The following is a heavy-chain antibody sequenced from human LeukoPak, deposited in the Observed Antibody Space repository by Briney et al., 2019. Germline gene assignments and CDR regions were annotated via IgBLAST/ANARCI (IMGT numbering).Heavy chain of an antibody. CDR1: GGSISSYY. CDR3: ARRGRYCSSTSCYAFDY. D-gene: IGHD2-2*01. Sequence: SETLSLTCTVSGGSISSYYWSWIRQPAGKGLEWIGYVYTSGSTNYNPSLKSRVTISVDTSKNQFSLKLSSVTAADTAVYYCARRGRYCSSTSCYAFDYWGQGTLVTVSS. V-gene: IGHV4-4*09. J-gene: IGHJ4*02. CDR2: VYTSGST.